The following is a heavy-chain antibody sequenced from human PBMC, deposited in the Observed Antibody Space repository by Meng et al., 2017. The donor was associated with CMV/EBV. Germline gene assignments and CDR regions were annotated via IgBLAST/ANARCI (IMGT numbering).Heavy chain of an antibody. CDR3: ARTAYCGGDCSFAEYFQH. CDR2: IIPIFGTA. CDR1: GGTFSSYA. J-gene: IGHJ1*01. V-gene: IGHV1-69*05. Sequence: SVKVSCKASGGTFSSYAISWVRQAPGQGLEWMGGIIPIFGTANYAQKFQGRVTTTTDESTSTAYMELSSLRSEDTAVYYCARTAYCGGDCSFAEYFQHWGQGTLVTVSS. D-gene: IGHD2-21*01.